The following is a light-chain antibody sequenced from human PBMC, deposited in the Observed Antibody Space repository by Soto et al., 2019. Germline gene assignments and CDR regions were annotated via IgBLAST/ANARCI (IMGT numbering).Light chain of an antibody. Sequence: DIQMTQSPSSLSASVGDRVTITCRASQSSSSYLNWYQQKPGKAPKLLIYAASSLQSGVPSRFSGSGSGTDFTLTISSLQHEDFATYYCQQRKTFGQGAKVEIK. CDR1: QSSSSY. V-gene: IGKV1-39*01. J-gene: IGKJ1*01. CDR2: AAS. CDR3: QQRKT.